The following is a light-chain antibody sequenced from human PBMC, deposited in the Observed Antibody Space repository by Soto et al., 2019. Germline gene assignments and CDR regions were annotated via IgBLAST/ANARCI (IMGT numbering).Light chain of an antibody. CDR3: QQYDTLPPT. CDR1: QGINNY. J-gene: IGKJ2*01. V-gene: IGKV1-33*01. CDR2: DAF. Sequence: DIQMTQSPSSLSASVGDRVTITCRASQGINNYLIWYQQKPGKAPELLLYDAFSLQTGVPSRFSGGASGTDFTLTISSLQPEDVATYYCQQYDTLPPTFGQGTKLEI.